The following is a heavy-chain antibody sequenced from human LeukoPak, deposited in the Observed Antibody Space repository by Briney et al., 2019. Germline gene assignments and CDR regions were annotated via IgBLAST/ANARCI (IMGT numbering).Heavy chain of an antibody. CDR2: MSSSSDTI. D-gene: IGHD3-3*01. V-gene: IGHV3-48*01. Sequence: GGSLRLSCAASGFTFSSYSMNWVRQAPGKGLEWVSYMSSSSDTIYYADSVKGRFTISRDNAKSSLFLQMNSLRAEDTAIYYCACGVDFSSGSKRGFDYWGLETLVTVSS. J-gene: IGHJ4*02. CDR3: ACGVDFSSGSKRGFDY. CDR1: GFTFSSYS.